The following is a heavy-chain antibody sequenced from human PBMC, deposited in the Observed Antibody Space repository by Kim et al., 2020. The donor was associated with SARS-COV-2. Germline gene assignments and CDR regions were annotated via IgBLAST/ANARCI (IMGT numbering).Heavy chain of an antibody. CDR3: ARVTSGDIVVVPAAIWFDP. V-gene: IGHV4-59*01. J-gene: IGHJ5*02. D-gene: IGHD2-2*02. Sequence: RVTISVDTSKNQFSLKLSSVTAADTAVYYCARVTSGDIVVVPAAIWFDPWGQGTLVTVSS.